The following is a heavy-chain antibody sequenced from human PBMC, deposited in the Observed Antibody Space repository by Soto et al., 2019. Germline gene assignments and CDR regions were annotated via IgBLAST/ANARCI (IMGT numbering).Heavy chain of an antibody. D-gene: IGHD2-2*01. V-gene: IGHV1-69*02. Sequence: VASVKVSCKASGGTFSSYTISWVRQAPGQGLEWMGRIIPILGIANYAQKFQGRVTITADKSTSTAYMELSSLRSEDTAVYYCARPLNCSRTSCYIYYGXDVWGQGTTVTVSS. J-gene: IGHJ6*02. CDR3: ARPLNCSRTSCYIYYGXDV. CDR1: GGTFSSYT. CDR2: IIPILGIA.